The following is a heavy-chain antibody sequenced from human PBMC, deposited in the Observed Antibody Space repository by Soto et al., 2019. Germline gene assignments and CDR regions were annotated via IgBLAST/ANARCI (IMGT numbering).Heavy chain of an antibody. V-gene: IGHV3-23*01. D-gene: IGHD3-10*01. CDR2: ISGSGGST. Sequence: GGSLRLSCAASGFTFSSYAMSWVRQAPGKGLEWVSAISGSGGSTYYADSVKGRFTISRDNSKNTLYLQMNSLRAEDTAVYYCAKGGLYGSGAIYYYYMDVWGKGTTVTVSS. CDR1: GFTFSSYA. CDR3: AKGGLYGSGAIYYYYMDV. J-gene: IGHJ6*03.